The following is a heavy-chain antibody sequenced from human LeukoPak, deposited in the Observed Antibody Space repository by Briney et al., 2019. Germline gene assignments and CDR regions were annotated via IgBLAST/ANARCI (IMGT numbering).Heavy chain of an antibody. J-gene: IGHJ6*02. CDR1: GFPFSSYA. D-gene: IGHD2-15*01. CDR2: ISDSGGST. Sequence: GGSLRLSCSASGFPFSSYAMHWVRQAPGKGLEYVSAISDSGGSTYYADSVKGRFTISRDNSKNTLYLQMSSLRAEDTAVYLCVRGYSFGPYGMDVWGQGTMVTVSS. V-gene: IGHV3-64D*09. CDR3: VRGYSFGPYGMDV.